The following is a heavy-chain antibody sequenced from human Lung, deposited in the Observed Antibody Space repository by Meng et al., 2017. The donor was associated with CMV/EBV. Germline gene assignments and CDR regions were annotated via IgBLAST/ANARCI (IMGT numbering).Heavy chain of an antibody. CDR2: INWNGGST. CDR3: ARGYYESRRGIDY. CDR1: CFTFYYYD. J-gene: IGHJ4*02. V-gene: IGHV3-20*01. Sequence: SCFTFYYYDMSLVRQAPGKGLEWVSGINWNGGSTGYADSLKGRFTISRDNAKNSLYLQMNSLRAEDTALYHCARGYYESRRGIDYWGQGTLVTVSS. D-gene: IGHD3-22*01.